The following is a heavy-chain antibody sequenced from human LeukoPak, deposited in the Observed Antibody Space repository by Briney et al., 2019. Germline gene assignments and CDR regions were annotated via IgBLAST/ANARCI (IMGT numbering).Heavy chain of an antibody. CDR1: GVSISSSNR. CDR3: ARRSGGDLALGWYFDL. J-gene: IGHJ2*01. Sequence: ASETLSLTCDVSGVSISSSNRWSWVRQPPGKGLEWIGEIHHSGSTNYNPSLKSRVTISVDKSKNQFSLNLNSVTAADTAVYYCARRSGGDLALGWYFDLWGRGTLVTVSS. CDR2: IHHSGST. D-gene: IGHD2-21*01. V-gene: IGHV4-4*02.